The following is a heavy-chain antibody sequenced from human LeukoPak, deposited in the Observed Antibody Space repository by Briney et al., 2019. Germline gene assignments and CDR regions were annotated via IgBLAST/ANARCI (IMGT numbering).Heavy chain of an antibody. CDR2: ISYDGSNK. J-gene: IGHJ4*02. Sequence: RGSLRLSCAASGFTFSSYGMHWVRQAPGKGLEWVAVISYDGSNKYYADSVKGRFTISRDNSKNTLYLQMNSLRAEDTAVYYCAKDQYSSGWSHFDYWGQGTLVTVSS. V-gene: IGHV3-30*18. CDR1: GFTFSSYG. CDR3: AKDQYSSGWSHFDY. D-gene: IGHD6-19*01.